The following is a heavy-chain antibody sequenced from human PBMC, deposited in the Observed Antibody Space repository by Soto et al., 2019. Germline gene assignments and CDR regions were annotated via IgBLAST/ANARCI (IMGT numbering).Heavy chain of an antibody. J-gene: IGHJ5*01. V-gene: IGHV1-69*01. CDR2: IIPKLGSA. CDR1: GGGNLRDYR. Sequence: QVQLVQSGAEAKEPGSSVKVSSKASGGGNLRDYRTTWVRRAPGQGLEWMGGIIPKLGSANYAQKFQGRDTITAGESRNGVYGKLRGLKSRHRPVFPWARGGEGNNSGAASWAQEPPATFPP. D-gene: IGHD3-10*01. CDR3: ARGGEGNNSGAAS.